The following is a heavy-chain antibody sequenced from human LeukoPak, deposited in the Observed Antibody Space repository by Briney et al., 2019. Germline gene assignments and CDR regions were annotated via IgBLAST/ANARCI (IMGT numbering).Heavy chain of an antibody. J-gene: IGHJ6*04. Sequence: GGSLRLSCAASGFTFSRYSMNWVRQAPGKGLEWVSYISSSGSTIYYADSVKGRFTISRDNAKNSLYLRMNSLRAEDTAVYYCAELGITMIGGVWGKGTTVTISS. V-gene: IGHV3-48*04. CDR3: AELGITMIGGV. D-gene: IGHD3-10*02. CDR1: GFTFSRYS. CDR2: ISSSGSTI.